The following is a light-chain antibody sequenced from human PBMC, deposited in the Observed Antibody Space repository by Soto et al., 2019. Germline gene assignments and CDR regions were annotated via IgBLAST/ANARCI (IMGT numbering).Light chain of an antibody. CDR3: QQYGSSPIT. Sequence: EVVMSQSPATLSVYPGERATLSCRASQSVSSNLAWYQHKPGQAPRLLIYGASSRATGIPDRFSGSGSGTDFTLTISRLEPEDFAVYYCQQYGSSPITFGQRRLLAIK. J-gene: IGKJ5*01. CDR2: GAS. V-gene: IGKV3-20*01. CDR1: QSVSSN.